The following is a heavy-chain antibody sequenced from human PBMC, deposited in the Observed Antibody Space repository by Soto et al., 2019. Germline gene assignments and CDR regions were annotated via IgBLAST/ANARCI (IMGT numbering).Heavy chain of an antibody. V-gene: IGHV3-23*01. CDR2: ISGSGGAT. CDR3: AKDRYGDYGRDFDY. CDR1: GFTFSSYA. J-gene: IGHJ4*02. D-gene: IGHD4-17*01. Sequence: EVQLLDSGGGLVQPVGSLRLSCAASGFTFSSYAMSWVRHAPGKGLEWVSAISGSGGATYYADSVKGRFTISRDNSKNTLYLLMNSLRAEDTAVYYCAKDRYGDYGRDFDYWGQGTLVTVSS.